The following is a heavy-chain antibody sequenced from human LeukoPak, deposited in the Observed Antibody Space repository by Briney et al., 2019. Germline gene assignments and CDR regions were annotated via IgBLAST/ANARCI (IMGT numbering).Heavy chain of an antibody. CDR3: ARDRRRPRTYYGMDV. V-gene: IGHV4-34*01. CDR2: INHSGST. Sequence: PSETLSLTCAVYGASFSGYYWSWLRQPPGKGLEWLGEINHSGSTNYNPSLKSRVTISVDTSKNQFSLKLSSVTAADTAVYYCARDRRRPRTYYGMDVWGQGTTVTVSS. J-gene: IGHJ6*02. D-gene: IGHD1-1*01. CDR1: GASFSGYY.